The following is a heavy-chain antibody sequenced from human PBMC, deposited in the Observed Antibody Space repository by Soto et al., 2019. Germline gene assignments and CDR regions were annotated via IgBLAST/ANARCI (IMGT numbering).Heavy chain of an antibody. CDR1: GDTFTTYT. V-gene: IGHV1-69*06. CDR2: IVPILGAG. D-gene: IGHD3-16*01. Sequence: QVQLVQSGAEVKKPGSSVKVSCKASGDTFTTYTINWVRQAPGQGLEWMGGIVPILGAGNYAQKFQGRVTITADRSTTTAYLDLSSLRSDDTAVYYCAREGERITAHRYWGQGTLVTVSS. CDR3: AREGERITAHRY. J-gene: IGHJ4*02.